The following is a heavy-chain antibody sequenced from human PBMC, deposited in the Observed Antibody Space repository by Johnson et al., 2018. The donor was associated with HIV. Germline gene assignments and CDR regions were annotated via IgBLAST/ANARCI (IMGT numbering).Heavy chain of an antibody. D-gene: IGHD5-18*01. J-gene: IGHJ3*02. V-gene: IGHV3-7*01. CDR1: GFTFSSYW. CDR3: VNGAFKTWIQLWATWGGYDACDS. CDR2: IKQDGSEK. Sequence: VQLVESGGGLVQPGGSLRLSCAASGFTFSSYWMSCVRQAPGKGLEWVANIKQDGSEKYYVDSVKGRFTISRDNAKNSLYLQMNSLRAEDTAVYYCVNGAFKTWIQLWATWGGYDACDSWGQGTMVTVSS.